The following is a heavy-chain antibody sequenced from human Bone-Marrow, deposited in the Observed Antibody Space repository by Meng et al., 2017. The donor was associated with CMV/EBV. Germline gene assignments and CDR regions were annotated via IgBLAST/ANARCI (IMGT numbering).Heavy chain of an antibody. J-gene: IGHJ4*02. CDR3: ARSLRDAYFDY. CDR1: GFTVSSNY. Sequence: GGSLRLSCAASGFTVSSNYMSWVRQAPGKGLEWVSVIYSGGSTYYADSVKGRFTISRDNSKNTLYLQMNSLRAEDTAVYYCARSLRDAYFDYWGQGTLVTGSS. CDR2: IYSGGST. V-gene: IGHV3-66*02.